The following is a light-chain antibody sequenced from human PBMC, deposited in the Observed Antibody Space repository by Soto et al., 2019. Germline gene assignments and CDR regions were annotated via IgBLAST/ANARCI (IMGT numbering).Light chain of an antibody. CDR3: HQRSNWPPDT. V-gene: IGKV3D-20*02. CDR1: QSVSSSY. Sequence: EIVLTQSPGTLSLSPGERATPSCRASQSVSSSYLAWYQQKPGQAPRLLIYGASTRATGVPARFSGSGSGTDFTLTISSLEPEDFAVYYCHQRSNWPPDTFGQGTRLEI. CDR2: GAS. J-gene: IGKJ5*01.